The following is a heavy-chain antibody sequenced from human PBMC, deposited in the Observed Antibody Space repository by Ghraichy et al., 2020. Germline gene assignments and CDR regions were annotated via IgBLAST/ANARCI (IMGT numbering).Heavy chain of an antibody. J-gene: IGHJ6*03. CDR1: GFTFSSYA. V-gene: IGHV3-23*01. CDR2: ISGSGGST. CDR3: AKGGGCSGGSCYYYMDV. D-gene: IGHD2-15*01. Sequence: GESLNISCAASGFTFSSYAMSWVRQAPGKGLEWVSAISGSGGSTYYADSVKGRFTISRDNSKNTLYLQMNSLRAEDTAVYYCAKGGGCSGGSCYYYMDVWGKGTTVTVSS.